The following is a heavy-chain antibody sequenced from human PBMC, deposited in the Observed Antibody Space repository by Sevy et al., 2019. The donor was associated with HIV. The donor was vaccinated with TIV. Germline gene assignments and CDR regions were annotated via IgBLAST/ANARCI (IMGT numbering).Heavy chain of an antibody. V-gene: IGHV3-48*02. CDR1: GFTFGSYS. CDR3: ARDYPYDYVWGSFDY. D-gene: IGHD3-16*01. J-gene: IGHJ4*02. Sequence: GGSLRLSCAASGFTFGSYSMNWFRQAPGKGLEWVSYISSSSSTIYYADAVKGRFTISRDNAKNSLYLQMNSLRDEDTAVYYCARDYPYDYVWGSFDYWGQGTLVTVSS. CDR2: ISSSSSTI.